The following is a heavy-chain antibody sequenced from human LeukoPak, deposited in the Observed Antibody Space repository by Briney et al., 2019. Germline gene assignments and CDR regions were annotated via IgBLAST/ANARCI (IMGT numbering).Heavy chain of an antibody. Sequence: PGGSLRLSCTASGFTFGDYAMGWVRQAPGEGLEWVGFIRSKAYGGTTEYAASVKGRFTISRDDSKSIAYLQMNSLKTEDTAVYYCTRDLYYSSGWYFDYWGQGTLVTVSS. CDR1: GFTFGDYA. J-gene: IGHJ4*02. V-gene: IGHV3-49*04. D-gene: IGHD6-19*01. CDR3: TRDLYYSSGWYFDY. CDR2: IRSKAYGGTT.